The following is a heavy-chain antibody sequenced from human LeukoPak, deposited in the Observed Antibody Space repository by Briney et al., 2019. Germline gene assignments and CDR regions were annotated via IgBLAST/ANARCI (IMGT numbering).Heavy chain of an antibody. CDR3: ARWMYYYDDTGFDP. CDR2: IFYSGST. Sequence: SQTLSLTCTVSGGSVSDYYWGWIRQPPGKGLEFIGYIFYSGSTNYNPSLKSRVTISADTSTNQFSLEQSSVTAADTAVYYCARWMYYYDDTGFDPWGQGTLVTVSS. J-gene: IGHJ5*02. CDR1: GGSVSDYY. D-gene: IGHD3-22*01. V-gene: IGHV4-59*02.